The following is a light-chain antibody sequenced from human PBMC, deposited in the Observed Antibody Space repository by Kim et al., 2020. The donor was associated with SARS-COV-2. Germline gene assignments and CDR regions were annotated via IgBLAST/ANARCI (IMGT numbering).Light chain of an antibody. V-gene: IGLV2-14*03. CDR2: DVT. J-gene: IGLJ2*01. Sequence: QSALTQPASVSGSPGQSITISCSGTSSDVCGYNCVSLYQQHPAEAPNLMIYDVTNRPSGVSNRFSGSKSGNTASLTISGFQAEDEAESYCSSCSSSNALLFGGGTKVTVL. CDR1: SSDVCGYNC. CDR3: SSCSSSNALL.